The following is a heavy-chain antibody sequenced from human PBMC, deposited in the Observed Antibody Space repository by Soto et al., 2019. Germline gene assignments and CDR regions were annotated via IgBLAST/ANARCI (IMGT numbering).Heavy chain of an antibody. CDR3: ARDKGLRGVGWFDP. CDR2: IYYSGST. CDR1: GGSISSGGYY. Sequence: QVQLQESGPGLVKPSQTLSLTCTVSGGSISSGGYYWSWIRQHPGKGLEWIGYIYYSGSTYYNPTLTSRVTTSVDTSKYQFSLKLSSVTAADTAVYYCARDKGLRGVGWFDPWGQGTLVTVSS. J-gene: IGHJ5*02. V-gene: IGHV4-31*03. D-gene: IGHD5-12*01.